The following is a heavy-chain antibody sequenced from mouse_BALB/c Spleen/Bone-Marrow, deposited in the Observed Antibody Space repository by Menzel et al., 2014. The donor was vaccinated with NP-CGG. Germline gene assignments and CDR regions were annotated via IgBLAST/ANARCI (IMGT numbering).Heavy chain of an antibody. V-gene: IGHV1S81*02. CDR3: TRLPH. CDR1: GYTFTNYY. CDR2: ISPSNGGT. Sequence: QVQLQQSGAELVKPGASVKLSCRASGYTFTNYYMCWVKQRPGQGLEWIGEISPSNGGTNFNEKFKSKATLTVDKSSSTAYMQLSSLTSEDSAVYYCTRLPHWGQGTSVTVTS. J-gene: IGHJ4*01. D-gene: IGHD5-1*01.